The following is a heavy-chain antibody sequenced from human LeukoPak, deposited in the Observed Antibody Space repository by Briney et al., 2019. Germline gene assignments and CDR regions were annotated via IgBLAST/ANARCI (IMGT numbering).Heavy chain of an antibody. CDR2: ISGGGGIT. J-gene: IGHJ6*03. CDR1: GFTFDSYA. D-gene: IGHD2-2*01. V-gene: IGHV3-23*01. CDR3: AKYGVDCSSTSCYPLYYMDV. Sequence: GGSLSLSCAASGFTFDSYAMTWVRQAPGQGLEGGSSISGGGGITNYADSVKGRFTISRDNSKYTLFLQMNSLRAEDTAVYYCAKYGVDCSSTSCYPLYYMDVWGKGTTVTVSS.